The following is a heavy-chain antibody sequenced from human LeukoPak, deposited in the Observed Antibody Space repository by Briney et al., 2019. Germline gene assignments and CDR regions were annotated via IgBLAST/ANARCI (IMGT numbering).Heavy chain of an antibody. J-gene: IGHJ1*01. V-gene: IGHV3-21*01. CDR1: GFTFSSYS. CDR3: ARGAYCSGGSCRIHQH. Sequence: PGGSLRLSCAASGFTFSSYSMNWVRQAPGKGLEWVSSISSSSSYIYYADSVKGRFTISRDNAKNSLYLQMNSLRAEDTAVYYCARGAYCSGGSCRIHQHWGQGTLVTVSS. CDR2: ISSSSSYI. D-gene: IGHD2-15*01.